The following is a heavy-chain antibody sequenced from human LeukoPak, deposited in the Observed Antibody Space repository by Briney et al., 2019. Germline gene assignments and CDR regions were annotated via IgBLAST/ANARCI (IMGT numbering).Heavy chain of an antibody. J-gene: IGHJ4*02. V-gene: IGHV4-34*01. D-gene: IGHD6-19*01. CDR2: IYHSGST. Sequence: SETLSLTCAVYGGSFSGYYWSWIRQPPGKGLEWIGEIYHSGSTNYNPSLKSRVTISVDKSKNQFSLKLSSVTAADTAVYYCARVIAVAATFDYWGQGTLVTVSS. CDR3: ARVIAVAATFDY. CDR1: GGSFSGYY.